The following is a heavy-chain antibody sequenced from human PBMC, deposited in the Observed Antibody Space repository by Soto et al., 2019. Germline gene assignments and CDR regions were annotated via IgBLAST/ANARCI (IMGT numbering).Heavy chain of an antibody. V-gene: IGHV1-46*01. Sequence: SVKVSCKASGFTFTSYYMHWVRQAPGQGLEWMGIINPAGGTTTYAQSFQGRVTMTRDMSTSTVYMELSSLRSEDTAVYYCAAGIRYGDYVFDYWGQGTLVTVSS. J-gene: IGHJ4*02. CDR3: AAGIRYGDYVFDY. D-gene: IGHD4-17*01. CDR1: GFTFTSYY. CDR2: INPAGGTT.